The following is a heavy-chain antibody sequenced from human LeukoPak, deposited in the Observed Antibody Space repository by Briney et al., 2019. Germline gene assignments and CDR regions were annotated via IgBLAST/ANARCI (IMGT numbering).Heavy chain of an antibody. D-gene: IGHD6-13*01. CDR2: IYYSGST. J-gene: IGHJ5*02. V-gene: IGHV4-59*01. CDR3: ARVKNRIAAAGTGWFDP. CDR1: GGSISSYY. Sequence: SETLSLTCTVSGGSISSYYWSWIRQPPGKGLEWIGYIYYSGSTNYNPSLKSRVTISVDTSKNQFSLKLNSVTAADTAVYYCARVKNRIAAAGTGWFDPWGQGTLVTVSS.